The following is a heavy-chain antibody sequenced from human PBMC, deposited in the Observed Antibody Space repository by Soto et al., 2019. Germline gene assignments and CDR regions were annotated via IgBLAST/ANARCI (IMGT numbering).Heavy chain of an antibody. V-gene: IGHV3-30*03. CDR3: AAPGGSTNYFDY. CDR2: ISYDGSNK. Sequence: QVQLVESGGGVVQPGRSLRLSCAASGFTFSSYGMHWVRQAPGKGLEWVAVISYDGSNKYYADSVKGRFTISRDNSKNTLYLQMNSLRAEDTAVYYCAAPGGSTNYFDYWGQGTLVTVSS. CDR1: GFTFSSYG. J-gene: IGHJ4*02. D-gene: IGHD3-10*01.